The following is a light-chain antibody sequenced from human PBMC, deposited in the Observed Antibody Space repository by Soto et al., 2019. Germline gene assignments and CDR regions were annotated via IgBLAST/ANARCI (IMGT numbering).Light chain of an antibody. Sequence: QCVLTQPSSVSGSPGQSITISCTGSSSDFGAYNYGSWYQHHPDKAPKLVIYDVSNRPSGVSNRFAGSKSGNTASLTISGLQAEDEADYYCNPYTSSTPPYALGNGTQVTVL. CDR1: SSDFGAYNY. CDR3: NPYTSSTPPYA. CDR2: DVS. J-gene: IGLJ1*01. V-gene: IGLV2-14*03.